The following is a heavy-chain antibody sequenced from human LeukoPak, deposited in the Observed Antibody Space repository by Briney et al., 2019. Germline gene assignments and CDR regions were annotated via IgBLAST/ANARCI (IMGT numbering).Heavy chain of an antibody. D-gene: IGHD3-22*01. V-gene: IGHV1-18*01. CDR3: ARGGYYYDSSGYYVDY. CDR1: GYTFTSYG. Sequence: ASVKVSCEASGYTFTSYGISWVRQAPGQGLEWMGWISAYNGNTNYAQKLQGRVTMTTDTSTSTAYMELRSLRSDDTAVYYCARGGYYYDSSGYYVDYWGQGTLVTVSS. CDR2: ISAYNGNT. J-gene: IGHJ4*02.